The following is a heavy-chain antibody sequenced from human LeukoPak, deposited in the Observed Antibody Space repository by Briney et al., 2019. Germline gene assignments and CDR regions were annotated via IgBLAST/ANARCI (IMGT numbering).Heavy chain of an antibody. D-gene: IGHD2-2*02. J-gene: IGHJ4*02. Sequence: SETLSLTCTVSGGSVSSGSYFWSWIRQPPGKRLEWIGYINYSGNTNYNPSLKSRVTISADTSKNQFSLKLSSVTAADTAVSYCARASLYMDLGSWGQGTLVTVSS. CDR2: INYSGNT. CDR3: ARASLYMDLGS. V-gene: IGHV4-61*01. CDR1: GGSVSSGSYF.